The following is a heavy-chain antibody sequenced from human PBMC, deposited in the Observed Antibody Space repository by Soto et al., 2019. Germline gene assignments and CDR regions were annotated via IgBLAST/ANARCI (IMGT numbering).Heavy chain of an antibody. CDR2: IYYSGST. D-gene: IGHD5-18*01. V-gene: IGHV4-31*03. J-gene: IGHJ4*02. Sequence: PSETLSLTCTVSGGSISSGGYYWSWIRQHPGKGLEWIGYIYYSGSTYYNPSLKSRVTISVDTSKNQFSLKLSSVTAADTAVYYCARGGYSYGYDYWGQVTLVTVSS. CDR1: GGSISSGGYY. CDR3: ARGGYSYGYDY.